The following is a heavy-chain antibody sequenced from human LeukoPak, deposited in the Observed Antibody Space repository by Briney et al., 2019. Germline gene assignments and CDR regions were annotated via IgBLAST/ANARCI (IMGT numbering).Heavy chain of an antibody. J-gene: IGHJ4*02. CDR2: IYPRDSDT. CDR3: ARNPTLVRPTNGFDY. Sequence: GESLKISCKGSGYSFTSYWIGWLRQMPGKGLEWMGIIYPRDSDTRYSPSFQDQVTISADESINPAYLQWSSLKASDTAMYYCARNPTLVRPTNGFDYWGQGTLVTVSS. V-gene: IGHV5-51*01. CDR1: GYSFTSYW. D-gene: IGHD1-26*01.